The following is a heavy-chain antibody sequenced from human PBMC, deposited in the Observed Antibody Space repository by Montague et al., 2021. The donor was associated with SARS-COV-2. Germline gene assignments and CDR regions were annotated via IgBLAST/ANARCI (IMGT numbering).Heavy chain of an antibody. CDR2: IYHSGSA. J-gene: IGHJ3*02. Sequence: SETLSLTCTVSGGSISSTSYYWGWVRQPPGKGLEWIGSIYHSGSAYFXXXLKSRVTISIDTSKNQFSLKVNSVTAADTAVYYCARGMYGLTETTDAFDIWGQGTMVSVSS. CDR3: ARGMYGLTETTDAFDI. V-gene: IGHV4-39*07. CDR1: GGSISSTSYY. D-gene: IGHD1-14*01.